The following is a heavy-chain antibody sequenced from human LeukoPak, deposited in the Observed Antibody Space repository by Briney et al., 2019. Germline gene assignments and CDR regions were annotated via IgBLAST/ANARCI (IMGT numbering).Heavy chain of an antibody. CDR1: GFTFSSYS. D-gene: IGHD3-22*01. CDR3: AKDRPNYYGNNGHYYRRDGDS. Sequence: PGGSLRLSCAASGFTFSSYSMNWVRQAPGKGLEWVSNISGSGYLTYYAGSVKGRFTISRDNSKNTLYLQMNSLRAEDTAIYYCAKDRPNYYGNNGHYYRRDGDSWGQGTLVTVSS. CDR2: ISGSGYLT. J-gene: IGHJ5*01. V-gene: IGHV3-23*01.